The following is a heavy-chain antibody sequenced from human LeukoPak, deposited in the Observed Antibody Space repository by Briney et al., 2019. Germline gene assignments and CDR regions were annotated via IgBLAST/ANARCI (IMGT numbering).Heavy chain of an antibody. J-gene: IGHJ4*02. D-gene: IGHD6-6*01. CDR3: ASSQSSSPYYFDY. CDR1: GGSISSYY. V-gene: IGHV4-59*01. CDR2: IYYSGST. Sequence: SETLSLTCTVSGGSISSYYWSWIRQPPGKGLEWIGYIYYSGSTNYNPSLKSRVTISVDTSKNQFSLKLSSVTAADTAVYYCASSQSSSPYYFDYWGQGTLVTVSS.